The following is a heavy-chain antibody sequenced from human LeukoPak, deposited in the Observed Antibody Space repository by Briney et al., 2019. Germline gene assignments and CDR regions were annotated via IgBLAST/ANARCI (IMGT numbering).Heavy chain of an antibody. CDR3: ARGRTTGKFHNWFDP. Sequence: SETLSPTCAVYGGSFSGYYWSWIRQPPGKGLEWIGEINHSGSTNYNPSLKSRVTISVDTSKNQFSLKLSSVTAADTAVYYCARGRTTGKFHNWFDPWGQGTLVTVSS. J-gene: IGHJ5*02. CDR2: INHSGST. D-gene: IGHD1-1*01. CDR1: GGSFSGYY. V-gene: IGHV4-34*01.